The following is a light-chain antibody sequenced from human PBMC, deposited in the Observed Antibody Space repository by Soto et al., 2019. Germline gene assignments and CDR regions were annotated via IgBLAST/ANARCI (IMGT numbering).Light chain of an antibody. V-gene: IGKV3-20*01. CDR3: QQYGSSRWT. Sequence: GTLALSPGERATLSCRASQSVSSSYLAWYQQNRGQAPRLLIYGASSRAPGIPDRFGGSGSGTDFTLTISRLEPEDFAVYYCQQYGSSRWTFGQGTKVDIK. CDR1: QSVSSSY. J-gene: IGKJ1*01. CDR2: GAS.